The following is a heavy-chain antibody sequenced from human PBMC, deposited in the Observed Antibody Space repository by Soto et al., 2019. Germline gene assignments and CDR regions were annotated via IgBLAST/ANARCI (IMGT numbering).Heavy chain of an antibody. D-gene: IGHD3-3*01. Sequence: ASVKVSCKASDYTFPSYGINWVRQAPGRGLEWMGWISARNGDTNFAQKFQDRVTMTTDTSTTTAYMELRSLRSDDTAVYYCARDGRLLQYSSIPFMDVWGQGTTVTVSS. CDR2: ISARNGDT. CDR1: DYTFPSYG. CDR3: ARDGRLLQYSSIPFMDV. J-gene: IGHJ6*02. V-gene: IGHV1-18*01.